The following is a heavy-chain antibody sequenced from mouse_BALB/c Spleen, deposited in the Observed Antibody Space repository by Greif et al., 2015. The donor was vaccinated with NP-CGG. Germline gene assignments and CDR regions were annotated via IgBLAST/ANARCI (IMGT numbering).Heavy chain of an antibody. D-gene: IGHD4-1*01. J-gene: IGHJ4*01. CDR3: ARRTGTEAMDY. Sequence: QVQLQQSGPELVKPGASVKISCKTSGYTFTDYYINWVNQKPGQGLEWIGWIYPGSGNTKYNEKFKGKATLTVGTSSSTAYMQFSSPTSEDTAVYFCARRTGTEAMDYWGQGTSVTVSS. V-gene: IGHV1-84*02. CDR1: GYTFTDYY. CDR2: IYPGSGNT.